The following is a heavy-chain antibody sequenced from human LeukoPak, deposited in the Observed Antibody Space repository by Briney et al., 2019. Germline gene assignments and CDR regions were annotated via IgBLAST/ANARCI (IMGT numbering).Heavy chain of an antibody. V-gene: IGHV4-59*01. CDR2: IYYSGST. CDR1: GGSISSYY. Sequence: SETLSLTCTVSGGSISSYYWSWIWQPPGKGLEWIGYIYYSGSTNYNPSLKSRVTISVDTSKNQFSLKLSSVTAADTAVYYCARLGSNDAFDIWGQGTMVTVSS. D-gene: IGHD4/OR15-4a*01. J-gene: IGHJ3*02. CDR3: ARLGSNDAFDI.